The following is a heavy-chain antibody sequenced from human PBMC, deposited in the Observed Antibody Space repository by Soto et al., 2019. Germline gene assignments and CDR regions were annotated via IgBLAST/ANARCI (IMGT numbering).Heavy chain of an antibody. J-gene: IGHJ6*02. CDR3: ARQLRYDMDV. CDR2: SHFSGSN. CDR1: GGSVSSYY. D-gene: IGHD3-10*01. Sequence: QVQLQESGPGLVKPSETLSLTCTVSGGSVSSYYWSWVRQPAGKGLEWIGRSHFSGSNNYNASLKSPGTQAIDTAREQVSLRLTSVTAADTAVYYCARQLRYDMDVWGQGTTVTVSS. V-gene: IGHV4-4*07.